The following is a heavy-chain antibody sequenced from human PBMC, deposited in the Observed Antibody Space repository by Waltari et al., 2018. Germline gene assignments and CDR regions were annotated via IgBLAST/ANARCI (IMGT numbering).Heavy chain of an antibody. CDR3: ARRVTYACWRGYYFDD. Sequence: QLQLQESGAGLVKPSETLSLTCTGSGGSISSSSYYWGWIRQPPGKGLGWIGSRYYRVSTDDNPSPKSRVTIKVDTTKTQFSLKLSPVTAADTAVYYCARRVTYACWRGYYFDDWGQGTMVTVSS. CDR2: RYYRVST. D-gene: IGHD3-3*01. J-gene: IGHJ4*02. CDR1: GGSISSSSYY. V-gene: IGHV4-39*07.